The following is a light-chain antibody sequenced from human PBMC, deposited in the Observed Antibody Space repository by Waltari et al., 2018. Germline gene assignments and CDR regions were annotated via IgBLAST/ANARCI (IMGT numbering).Light chain of an antibody. V-gene: IGKV1-39*01. CDR2: AAS. J-gene: IGKJ4*01. CDR1: QYISDS. CDR3: QQSKNAPLT. Sequence: IQLTQSPSSLSASVGDRVSIACRASQYISDSLNWYQQKPGQAPKLLISAASSLQSGVPSRFSGRGSGTVFTLTISNLQPEDFATYYCQQSKNAPLTFGGGTRVEI.